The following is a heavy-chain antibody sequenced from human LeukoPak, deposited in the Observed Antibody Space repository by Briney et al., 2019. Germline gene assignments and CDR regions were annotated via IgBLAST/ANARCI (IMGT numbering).Heavy chain of an antibody. CDR3: AKDQGSDYGGNNRFWYFDL. Sequence: GGSLRLSCAASGFTFRNYAMSWVSQAPGKGLEWVSAIGGSGDRTYYADSVKGRFTISRDNSKNTLYLHMNSLRAEDTAVYYCAKDQGSDYGGNNRFWYFDLWGRGTLVTVSS. D-gene: IGHD4-23*01. CDR1: GFTFRNYA. J-gene: IGHJ2*01. CDR2: IGGSGDRT. V-gene: IGHV3-23*01.